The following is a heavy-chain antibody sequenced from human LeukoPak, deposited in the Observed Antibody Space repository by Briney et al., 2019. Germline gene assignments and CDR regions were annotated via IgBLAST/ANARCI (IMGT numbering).Heavy chain of an antibody. Sequence: EGSLRLSCAASGFSVSSNHMSWVRQAPGKGLEWVSVIYSGGTAYNADSVKGRFTISRDNSKNTLYLQMNSLRAEDTAVYYCASDQSSVACNGGRCYTGPLDYWGQGTLVTVAS. V-gene: IGHV3-53*01. CDR1: GFSVSSNH. CDR2: IYSGGTA. D-gene: IGHD2-15*01. J-gene: IGHJ4*02. CDR3: ASDQSSVACNGGRCYTGPLDY.